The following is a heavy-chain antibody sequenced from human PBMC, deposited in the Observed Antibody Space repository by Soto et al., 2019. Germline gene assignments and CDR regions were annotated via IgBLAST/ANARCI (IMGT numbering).Heavy chain of an antibody. J-gene: IGHJ6*03. D-gene: IGHD6-13*01. CDR2: IYSGGST. Sequence: GVSLRLSCSASGFTVSSNYMSWVRQAPGKGLEWVSVIYSGGSTYYADSVKGRFTISRHNSKNTLYLQMNSLRAEDTAVYYCAGRIAAAGVEYYYYYYYMDVWGKGTTVTVSS. V-gene: IGHV3-53*04. CDR1: GFTVSSNY. CDR3: AGRIAAAGVEYYYYYYYMDV.